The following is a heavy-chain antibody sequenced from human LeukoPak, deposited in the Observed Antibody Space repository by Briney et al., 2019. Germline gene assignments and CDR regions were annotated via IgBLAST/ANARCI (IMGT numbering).Heavy chain of an antibody. CDR1: GYSFTTYD. CDR2: MNPNSGNA. J-gene: IGHJ5*02. V-gene: IGHV1-8*01. Sequence: ASVKVSCTASGYSFTTYDINWVRQATGQGLEWMGWMNPNSGNAGYAQKFQGRVTMTRNTSISTAYMELSSLRSDDTAVYYCARDLRFDPWGQGTLVTVSS. CDR3: ARDLRFDP.